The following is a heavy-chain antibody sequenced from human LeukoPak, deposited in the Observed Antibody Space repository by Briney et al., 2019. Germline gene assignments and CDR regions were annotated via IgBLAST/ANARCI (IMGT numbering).Heavy chain of an antibody. Sequence: SETLSLTCTVSGGSISNYYWSWIRQPPGKGLEWIGYIYYSGSTNYNPSLKSRVTISVDTSKNQFSLKLSSVTAADTAVYYCARMVRGVMIFDYWGQGTLVTVSS. D-gene: IGHD3-10*01. CDR3: ARMVRGVMIFDY. CDR2: IYYSGST. J-gene: IGHJ4*02. CDR1: GGSISNYY. V-gene: IGHV4-59*01.